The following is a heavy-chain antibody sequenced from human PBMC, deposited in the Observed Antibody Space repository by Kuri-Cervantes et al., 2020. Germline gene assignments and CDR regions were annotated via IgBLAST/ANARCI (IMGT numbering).Heavy chain of an antibody. CDR3: ARDRGYSYGWGLG. D-gene: IGHD5-18*01. Sequence: SVKVSCKASGGTFSSYAISWVRQAPGQGLEWMGGIIPIFGTANYAQKFQGRVTITTDESTSTAYVELSSLRSEDTAVYYCARDRGYSYGWGLGWGQGTLVTVSS. CDR2: IIPIFGTA. CDR1: GGTFSSYA. J-gene: IGHJ4*02. V-gene: IGHV1-69*05.